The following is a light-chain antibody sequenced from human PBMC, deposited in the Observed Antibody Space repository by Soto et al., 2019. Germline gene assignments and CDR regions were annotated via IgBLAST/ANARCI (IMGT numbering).Light chain of an antibody. CDR3: QQSYSTLALT. Sequence: DIQLTQTPSTLSASVGDEVTITCRASQTISRWLAWYQQKPGRAPKLLIYDASSLQSGVPSRFSGSGSGTDFTLTISSLQPEDFATYYCQQSYSTLALTFGGGTKVEIK. V-gene: IGKV1-39*01. CDR1: QTISRW. CDR2: DAS. J-gene: IGKJ4*01.